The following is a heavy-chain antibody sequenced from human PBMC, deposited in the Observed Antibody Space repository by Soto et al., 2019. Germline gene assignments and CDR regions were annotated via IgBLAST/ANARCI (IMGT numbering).Heavy chain of an antibody. CDR1: GFSLSKARMG. D-gene: IGHD1-7*01. CDR3: TRALREELTIYYFDS. J-gene: IGHJ4*02. Sequence: QVTLKESGPVLVKPTETLTLTCTVSGFSLSKARMGVSWIRQPPGKALEWLAHIFWNDERSYSTSLKNRLTXPXXXPXRQVVLTMTNMDPVHTGTYYCTRALREELTIYYFDSWGQGTLVTVSS. CDR2: IFWNDER. V-gene: IGHV2-26*01.